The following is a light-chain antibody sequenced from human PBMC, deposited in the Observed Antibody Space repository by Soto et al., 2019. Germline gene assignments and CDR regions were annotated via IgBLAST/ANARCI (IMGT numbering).Light chain of an antibody. J-gene: IGKJ2*01. CDR1: QSLVHIDGNTY. V-gene: IGKV2-24*01. CDR2: KIS. Sequence: DIVLTQTRLSSPVTLGQPASISCRSSQSLVHIDGNTYFNWLQQRPGQPPRLLIYKISNRFPGVPDRFSGSGAGTDFTLKISRVEADDVGVYYGAQATQPYTFGRGTRLEIK. CDR3: AQATQPYT.